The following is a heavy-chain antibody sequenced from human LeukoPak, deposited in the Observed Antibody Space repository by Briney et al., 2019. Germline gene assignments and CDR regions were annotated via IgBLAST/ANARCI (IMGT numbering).Heavy chain of an antibody. CDR1: GGSISSSSYY. CDR3: ARLSGYSSGYYSALPNFDY. CDR2: IYYSGST. D-gene: IGHD3-22*01. V-gene: IGHV4-39*01. J-gene: IGHJ4*02. Sequence: PSETLSLTCTVSGGSISSSSYYWGWIRQPPGKGLEWIGSIYYSGSTYYNPSLKSRVTISVDTSKNQFSLKLSSVTAADTAVYYCARLSGYSSGYYSALPNFDYWGQGTLVTVSS.